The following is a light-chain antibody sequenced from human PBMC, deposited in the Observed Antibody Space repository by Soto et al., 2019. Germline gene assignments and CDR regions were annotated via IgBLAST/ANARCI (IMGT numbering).Light chain of an antibody. CDR3: QQYNSYPLT. Sequence: DIQMTQSPSTLSASVGDRVTITCRASQSISSWLAWYQQKPGKAPKLLMYKASTLESGVPSRFSGSGSGTEFTLTISSLLPDDFATYYCQQYNSYPLTFGGGTKVEIK. CDR2: KAS. CDR1: QSISSW. J-gene: IGKJ4*01. V-gene: IGKV1-5*03.